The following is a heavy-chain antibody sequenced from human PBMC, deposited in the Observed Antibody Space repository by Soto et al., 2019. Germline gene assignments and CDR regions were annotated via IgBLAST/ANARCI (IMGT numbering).Heavy chain of an antibody. CDR2: ITSGGRSI. CDR3: VRRMASPDQ. V-gene: IGHV3-48*03. Sequence: LRLSCTACGFTFSDYEMNWVRQAPGKGLEWVSYITSGGRSIYYADSVKDRFIISRDNAENSLYLQMNSLRPEDTAVYYCVRRMASPDQWGQGTLVTVSS. D-gene: IGHD2-15*01. J-gene: IGHJ4*02. CDR1: GFTFSDYE.